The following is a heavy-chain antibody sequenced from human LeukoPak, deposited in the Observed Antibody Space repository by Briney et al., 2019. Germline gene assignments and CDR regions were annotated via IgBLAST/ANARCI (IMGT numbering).Heavy chain of an antibody. CDR2: ISGSGAYT. V-gene: IGHV3-23*01. Sequence: AGSLRLSCAASGFTFSSYAMSWVRQAPGKGLEWVSTISGSGAYTYYADSVKGRFTISRDNSKNTLYLQMNSLRAEDTAVYYCAKYFASGSYYKLPHWGQGTLVTVSS. CDR1: GFTFSSYA. CDR3: AKYFASGSYYKLPH. J-gene: IGHJ1*01. D-gene: IGHD3-10*01.